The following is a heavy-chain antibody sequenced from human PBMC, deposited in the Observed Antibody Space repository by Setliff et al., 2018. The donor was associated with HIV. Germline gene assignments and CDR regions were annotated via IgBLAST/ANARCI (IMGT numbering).Heavy chain of an antibody. CDR1: GFTFRSYE. Sequence: PGGSLRLSCAASGFTFRSYEMNWVRQAPGKGLEWVSYISSSSSYIYYADSVKGRFTISRDNAKNSLYLQMNSLRAEDTAVYYCARDTIPLVPFGYWGQGTLVTVSS. CDR3: ARDTIPLVPFGY. D-gene: IGHD1-1*01. J-gene: IGHJ4*02. CDR2: ISSSSSYI. V-gene: IGHV3-21*05.